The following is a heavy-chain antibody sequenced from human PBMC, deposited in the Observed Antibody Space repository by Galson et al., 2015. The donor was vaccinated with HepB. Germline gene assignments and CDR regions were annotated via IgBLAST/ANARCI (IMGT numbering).Heavy chain of an antibody. V-gene: IGHV3-7*03. Sequence: SLRLSCASSGFTFSNHWMSWVRQAPGKRPEWVANLNQYGSVMYYVDSVKGRFTISRDNAKNSLYLQMNSLRAEGTAVYFCARENDRSGFYPTDCWGQGTLVIVSS. CDR3: ARENDRSGFYPTDC. J-gene: IGHJ4*02. CDR2: LNQYGSVM. D-gene: IGHD3-22*01. CDR1: GFTFSNHW.